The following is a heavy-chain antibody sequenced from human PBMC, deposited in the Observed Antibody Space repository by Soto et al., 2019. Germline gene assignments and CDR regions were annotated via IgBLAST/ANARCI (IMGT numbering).Heavy chain of an antibody. D-gene: IGHD3-22*01. Sequence: GESLKISCKASEFSFTNFWIGWVRQMPGKGLEWMGIIYPGDSDTRYSPSFQGQVTISADKSVSTAYLQWSNLKASDTAMYYCARRAYYYDSSGYPDYWGQGTLVTVSS. CDR2: IYPGDSDT. V-gene: IGHV5-51*01. CDR3: ARRAYYYDSSGYPDY. J-gene: IGHJ4*02. CDR1: EFSFTNFW.